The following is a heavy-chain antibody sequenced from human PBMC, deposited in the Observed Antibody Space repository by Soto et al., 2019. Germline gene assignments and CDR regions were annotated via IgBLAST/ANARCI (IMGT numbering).Heavy chain of an antibody. J-gene: IGHJ4*02. CDR1: GFTFSSYW. V-gene: IGHV3-74*01. CDR3: ARGGGDGYIGY. Sequence: GGSLRISCAASGFTFSSYWMHWVRQAPGKGLVWVSRINSDGSSTSYADSVKGRFTISRDNAKNTLYLQMNSLRAEDTAVYYCARGGGDGYIGYWGQGTLVTVSS. D-gene: IGHD3-16*01. CDR2: INSDGSST.